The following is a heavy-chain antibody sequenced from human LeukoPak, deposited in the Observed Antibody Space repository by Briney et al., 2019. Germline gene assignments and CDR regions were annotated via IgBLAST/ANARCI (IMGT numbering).Heavy chain of an antibody. V-gene: IGHV3-30*18. J-gene: IGHJ6*04. D-gene: IGHD2-15*01. Sequence: PGRSRRLSCAASGFTFSSYGMHWVRQAPGKGLEWVAVISYDGSNKYYADSVKGRFTISRDNSKNTLYLQMNSLRAEDTAVYYCAKGSAGYGMDVWGKGTTVTVSS. CDR3: AKGSAGYGMDV. CDR1: GFTFSSYG. CDR2: ISYDGSNK.